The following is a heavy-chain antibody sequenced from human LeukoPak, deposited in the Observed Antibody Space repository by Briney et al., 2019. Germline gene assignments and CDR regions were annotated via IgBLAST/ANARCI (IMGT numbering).Heavy chain of an antibody. CDR1: GGSFSGYY. J-gene: IGHJ6*02. CDR3: AREGGRKARDYYYYYGMDV. Sequence: SETLSLTCAVYGGSFSGYYWSWIRQPPGKGLEWIREINHSGSTNYNPSLKSRVTISVDTSKNQFSLKLSSVTAADTAVYYCAREGGRKARDYYYYYGMDVWGQGTTVTVSS. D-gene: IGHD2-15*01. CDR2: INHSGST. V-gene: IGHV4-34*01.